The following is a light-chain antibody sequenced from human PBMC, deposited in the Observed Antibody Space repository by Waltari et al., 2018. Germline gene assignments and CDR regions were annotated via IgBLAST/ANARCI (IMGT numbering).Light chain of an antibody. CDR3: AVWDDSLGTFV. CDR1: SSNVGFNS. Sequence: QSVLTQPPSASGTPGQRVTIPCSGRSSNVGFNSVYWYQQSPGPAPKPLIYRDNQRPSGVPDRFSGSKSGASASLAVSGLRSEDEADYYCAVWDDSLGTFVFGTGTQVTVL. CDR2: RDN. V-gene: IGLV1-47*01. J-gene: IGLJ1*01.